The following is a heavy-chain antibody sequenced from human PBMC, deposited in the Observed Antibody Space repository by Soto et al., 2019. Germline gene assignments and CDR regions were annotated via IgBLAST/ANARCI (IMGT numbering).Heavy chain of an antibody. CDR1: GYTFTSYD. CDR2: MNPNSGNT. CDR3: ARERSAAGTGWFDP. V-gene: IGHV1-8*01. D-gene: IGHD6-13*01. Sequence: QVQLVQSGAEVKKPGASVKVSCKASGYTFTSYDINWVRQATGQGLEWMGWMNPNSGNTGYAQKFQGRVTMTRNTSXRTAYMELSSLGSEDTAVYYCARERSAAGTGWFDPWGQGTLVTVSS. J-gene: IGHJ5*02.